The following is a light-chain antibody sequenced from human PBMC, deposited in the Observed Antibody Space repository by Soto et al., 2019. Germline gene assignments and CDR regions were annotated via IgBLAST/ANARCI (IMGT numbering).Light chain of an antibody. CDR3: QKYNSALIN. CDR2: AAS. CDR1: QGISNY. J-gene: IGKJ5*01. Sequence: DIQITHSPSSLSASVVDRVTITCLASQGISNYLAWYQQKPGKVPKLLIYAASTLQSGVPSRFSGSGSGTDFTLTISSLQPEDVATYYCQKYNSALINFGQGTRLEIK. V-gene: IGKV1-27*01.